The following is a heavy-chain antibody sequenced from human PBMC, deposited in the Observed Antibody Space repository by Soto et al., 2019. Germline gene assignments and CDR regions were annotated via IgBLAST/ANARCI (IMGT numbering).Heavy chain of an antibody. CDR3: ARDFGVQLWFAFDY. CDR2: ISAYNGNT. V-gene: IGHV1-18*04. Sequence: GASVKVSCKASGYTFTSYGISWVRQAPGQGLEWMGWISAYNGNTNYAQKLQGRVTMTTDTSTSTAHMELRSLRSDDTAVYYCARDFGVQLWFAFDYWGQGTLVTVSS. D-gene: IGHD5-18*01. J-gene: IGHJ4*02. CDR1: GYTFTSYG.